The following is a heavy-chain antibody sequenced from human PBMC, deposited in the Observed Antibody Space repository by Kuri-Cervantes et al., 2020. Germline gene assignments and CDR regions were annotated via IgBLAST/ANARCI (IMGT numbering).Heavy chain of an antibody. Sequence: SGPTLVKPTQTLTLTCTFSGFSLSTTAVGVGWLRQPPGKALEWLALIYWDDDKRYSPSLKSRLTITKDTSKNQVVLTMTNMDPVDTATYYCAHRGGNFWTGYSFDYWGQGTLVTVSS. V-gene: IGHV2-5*02. J-gene: IGHJ4*02. CDR1: GFSLSTTAVG. CDR2: IYWDDDK. D-gene: IGHD4-23*01. CDR3: AHRGGNFWTGYSFDY.